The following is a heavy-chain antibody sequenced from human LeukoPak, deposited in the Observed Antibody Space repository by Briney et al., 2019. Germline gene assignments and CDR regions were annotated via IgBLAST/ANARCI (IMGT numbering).Heavy chain of an antibody. CDR3: AKGRGATSYYYGMDV. CDR2: ISGGGGST. V-gene: IGHV3-23*01. CDR1: GFTFSNYA. Sequence: GGSLRLPCAASGFTFSNYAMSWVRQAPGQGLEWVSVISGGGGSTYYADSVKGRFTISRDNSKSTLYLQMNSLRAEDTAVYYCAKGRGATSYYYGMDVWGQGTTVTVSS. J-gene: IGHJ6*02. D-gene: IGHD1-26*01.